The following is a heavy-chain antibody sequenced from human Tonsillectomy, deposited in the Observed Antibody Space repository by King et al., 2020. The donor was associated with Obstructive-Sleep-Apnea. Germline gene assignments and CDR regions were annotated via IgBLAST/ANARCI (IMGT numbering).Heavy chain of an antibody. Sequence: QLVQSGAEVKKPGESLRISCKGSGYSFTSYWISWVRQMPGKGLEWMGRIDPSDSYTNYSPSFQAHVTISADKSISTAYLQWSSLKASDTAMYYCARHYYGSGSYYGDAFDIWGQGTMVTVSS. CDR1: GYSFTSYW. V-gene: IGHV5-10-1*01. CDR2: IDPSDSYT. CDR3: ARHYYGSGSYYGDAFDI. J-gene: IGHJ3*02. D-gene: IGHD3-10*01.